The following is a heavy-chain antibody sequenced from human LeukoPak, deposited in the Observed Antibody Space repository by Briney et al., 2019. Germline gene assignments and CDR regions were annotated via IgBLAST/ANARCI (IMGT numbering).Heavy chain of an antibody. Sequence: GGSLRLSCAASGFTFSSYAMSWVRQAPGKGLEWVAIISHDGSDKYYADSVKGRFTISRDNSKNTLYLQMNSLRAEDTAVYYCARDQGHDFPYYWGQGTLVTVSS. CDR3: ARDQGHDFPYY. CDR2: ISHDGSDK. CDR1: GFTFSSYA. J-gene: IGHJ4*02. V-gene: IGHV3-30-3*01. D-gene: IGHD2-21*02.